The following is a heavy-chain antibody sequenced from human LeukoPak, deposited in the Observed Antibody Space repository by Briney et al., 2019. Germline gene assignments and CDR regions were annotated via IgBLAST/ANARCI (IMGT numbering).Heavy chain of an antibody. D-gene: IGHD5-18*01. CDR3: ARDLVQLWSKDF. CDR2: ISSRGRNI. Sequence: QPGGSLRLSCAASGFTFSNYEFNWVRQAPGKGLEWISYISSRGRNIYYADSVKGRFTISRDNAKNSLYLQMNSLRAEDTAVYYCARDLVQLWSKDFWGQGTLVTVSS. CDR1: GFTFSNYE. V-gene: IGHV3-48*03. J-gene: IGHJ4*02.